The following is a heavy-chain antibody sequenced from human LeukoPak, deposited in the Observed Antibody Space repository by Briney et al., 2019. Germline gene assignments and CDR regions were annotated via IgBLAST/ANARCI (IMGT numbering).Heavy chain of an antibody. J-gene: IGHJ4*02. CDR2: ISGSGSYI. CDR1: GFSFSTYT. V-gene: IGHV3-21*01. D-gene: IGHD3-3*02. Sequence: GGSLRLSCAASGFSFSTYTMNWARQAPGKGLEWVSSISGSGSYIYYADSVKGRFTISRDNAKNSLYLQMNSLRAEDTAIYYCASHFWNYYRIDYWGQGILLTVSS. CDR3: ASHFWNYYRIDY.